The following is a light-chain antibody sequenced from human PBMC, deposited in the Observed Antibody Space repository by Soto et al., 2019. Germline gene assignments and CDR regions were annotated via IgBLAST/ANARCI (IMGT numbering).Light chain of an antibody. J-gene: IGKJ1*01. CDR2: KAS. CDR3: QEDNSYSHT. Sequence: DIQMTQYSSTVSASLGDRFTITCRASQSISSWLAWYQPKPGKAPKLLIYKASSLESGVPSRFSGSGSGTEFTLTVCSLQPDDFATYCCQEDNSYSHTFCQGTNVDVK. V-gene: IGKV1-5*03. CDR1: QSISSW.